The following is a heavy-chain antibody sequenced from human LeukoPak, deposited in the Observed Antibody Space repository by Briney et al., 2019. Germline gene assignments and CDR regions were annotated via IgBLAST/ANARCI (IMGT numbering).Heavy chain of an antibody. D-gene: IGHD6-19*01. CDR3: ARETDSGWYRTLDY. Sequence: SETLSLTCAVYGGSFSGYYWSWLRQPPGKGLEWLGEINHSGSTNYNPSLKSRVTISVDTSKNQFSLKLSSVTAADTAVYYCARETDSGWYRTLDYWGQGTLVTVSS. J-gene: IGHJ4*02. CDR1: GGSFSGYY. CDR2: INHSGST. V-gene: IGHV4-34*01.